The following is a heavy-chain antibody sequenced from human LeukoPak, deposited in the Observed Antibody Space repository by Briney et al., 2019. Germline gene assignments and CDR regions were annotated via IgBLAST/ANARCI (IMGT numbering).Heavy chain of an antibody. V-gene: IGHV4-39*07. CDR1: GFSFSSHGM. D-gene: IGHD2-15*01. CDR2: IYYSGST. J-gene: IGHJ4*02. CDR3: ARVGHDWRGGSLYRGPFDY. Sequence: LRLSCAASGFSFSSHGMSWLRQPPGKGREWCGNIYYSGSTYYNPSLKSRVTIIVDTSKNQFSLRLSSVPAADTAVYCCARVGHDWRGGSLYRGPFDYWGEGTLVSVSS.